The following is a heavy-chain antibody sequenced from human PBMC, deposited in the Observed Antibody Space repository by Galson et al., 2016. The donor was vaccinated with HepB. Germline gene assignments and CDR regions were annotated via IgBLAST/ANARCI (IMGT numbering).Heavy chain of an antibody. V-gene: IGHV3-13*01. CDR2: IGTAGDT. CDR1: GFTFSSYD. CDR3: ARGVSSSGSYRFDP. Sequence: SLRLSCAASGFTFSSYDMHWVRQATGKGLEWVSAIGTAGDTYYPGSVKGRFTISRENAKNSLYLQMNSLRAGDTAVYYCARGVSSSGSYRFDPWGQGTLGTVSS. D-gene: IGHD3-10*01. J-gene: IGHJ5*02.